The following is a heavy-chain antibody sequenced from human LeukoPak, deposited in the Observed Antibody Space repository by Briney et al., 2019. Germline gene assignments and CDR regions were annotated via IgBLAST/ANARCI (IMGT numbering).Heavy chain of an antibody. Sequence: SVKVSCKASGGTFSSYAISWVRQAPGQGFEWMGGIIPIFGTANYAQKFQGRVTITADESTSTAYMELSSLRSEDTAVYYCARAGYYDSSGYYAQNAFDIWGQGTMVTVSS. CDR3: ARAGYYDSSGYYAQNAFDI. J-gene: IGHJ3*02. CDR2: IIPIFGTA. CDR1: GGTFSSYA. D-gene: IGHD3-22*01. V-gene: IGHV1-69*13.